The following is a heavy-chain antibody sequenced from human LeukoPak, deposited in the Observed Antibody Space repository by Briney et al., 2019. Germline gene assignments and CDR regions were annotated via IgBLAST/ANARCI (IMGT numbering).Heavy chain of an antibody. D-gene: IGHD2-2*02. CDR3: TTDLYCSSTSCYIDY. V-gene: IGHV3-15*01. CDR2: IKSKTDGGTT. J-gene: IGHJ4*02. Sequence: GGSLRLSCAASGFTFSNAWMSWVRQAPGKGLEWVGRIKSKTDGGTTDYAAPVKGRFTISRDDSKNTLYLQMNSLRTEDTAVYYCTTDLYCSSTSCYIDYWGQGTLVTVSS. CDR1: GFTFSNAW.